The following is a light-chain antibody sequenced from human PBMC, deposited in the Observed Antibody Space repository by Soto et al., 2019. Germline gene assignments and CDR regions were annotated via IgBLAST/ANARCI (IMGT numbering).Light chain of an antibody. J-gene: IGKJ1*01. CDR3: QQYYSTLWT. Sequence: DIVMTQSPDSLAVSLGERATINCKSSQSVLSSSNNKNYFAWYPQKPGQPPKLLIYWASTRESGVPDRFSGSGSGTDFTLTIRSLQAEDVAVYYCQQYYSTLWTFGQGTKVEIK. CDR1: QSVLSSSNNKNY. CDR2: WAS. V-gene: IGKV4-1*01.